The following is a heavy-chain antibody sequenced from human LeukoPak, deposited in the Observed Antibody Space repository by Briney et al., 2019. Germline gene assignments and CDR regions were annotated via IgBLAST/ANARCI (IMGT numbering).Heavy chain of an antibody. Sequence: SETLSLTCTVSGGSTSSYYWSWIRQPAGKGLEWIGRIYTSGSTNYNPSLKSRVTMSVDTSKNQFSLKLSSVTAANTAVYYCARDTDIVVASEPYFDYWGQGTLVTVSS. J-gene: IGHJ4*02. CDR1: GGSTSSYY. D-gene: IGHD2-2*01. V-gene: IGHV4-4*07. CDR3: ARDTDIVVASEPYFDY. CDR2: IYTSGST.